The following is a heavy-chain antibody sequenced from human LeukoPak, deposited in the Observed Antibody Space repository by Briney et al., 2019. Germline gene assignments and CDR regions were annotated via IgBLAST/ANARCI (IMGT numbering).Heavy chain of an antibody. J-gene: IGHJ5*02. CDR2: IYYSGST. D-gene: IGHD3-22*01. CDR1: GHSISSRSYY. Sequence: SETLSLTCTVSGHSISSRSYYWGWIRKPRGKGLEWIESIYYSGSTYYNPSLKSRVTISVDTSKNQFSLKLSSVTAADTAVYYCARRRGSGSLNWFDPWGQGTLVTVSS. CDR3: ARRRGSGSLNWFDP. V-gene: IGHV4-39*01.